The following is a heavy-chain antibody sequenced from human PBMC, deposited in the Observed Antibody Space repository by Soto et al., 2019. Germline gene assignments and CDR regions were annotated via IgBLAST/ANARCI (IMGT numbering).Heavy chain of an antibody. J-gene: IGHJ4*02. CDR3: TRARCGGGSCCQADY. Sequence: QVQLVQSGAEVKKPGASVKVSCKASGYTFTSYYLHWVRQATGQGLEWMGIINPSAGGTSYAQKFKGRMTMASDTSTSTVYLELSSLRSEDTAVYYYTRARCGGGSCCQADYGGQGTLVTVSS. D-gene: IGHD2-15*01. CDR1: GYTFTSYY. CDR2: INPSAGGT. V-gene: IGHV1-46*03.